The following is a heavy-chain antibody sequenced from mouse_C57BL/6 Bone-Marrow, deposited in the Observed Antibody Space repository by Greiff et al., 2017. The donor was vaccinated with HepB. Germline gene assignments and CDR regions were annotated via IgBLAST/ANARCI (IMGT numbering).Heavy chain of an antibody. CDR1: GFTFSSYA. V-gene: IGHV5-4*01. D-gene: IGHD1-1*01. CDR2: ISDGGSYT. Sequence: EVKVVESGGGLVKPGGSLKLSCAASGFTFSSYAMSWVRQTPEKRLEWVATISDGGSYTCYPDNVKGRFTISRDNAKNNLYLQMSHLKSEDTAMYYCARDRGYYGSSYFDYWGQGTTLTVSS. J-gene: IGHJ2*01. CDR3: ARDRGYYGSSYFDY.